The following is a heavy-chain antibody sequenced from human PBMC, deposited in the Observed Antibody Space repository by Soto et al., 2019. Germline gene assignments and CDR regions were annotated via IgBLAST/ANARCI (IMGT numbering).Heavy chain of an antibody. CDR2: IWFDGSNK. CDR1: RFTFSSYG. V-gene: IGHV3-33*01. J-gene: IGHJ4*02. Sequence: QVQLVESGGGVVQPGRSLRLSCAASRFTFSSYGMHWVRQAPGKGLKWVAVIWFDGSNKYYADSVKGRFTISRDNSKDKLYLQINSLRAEATDVYYCAAGCGSSGYYFCYIDYWGQGTLVTVP. D-gene: IGHD3-22*01. CDR3: AAGCGSSGYYFCYIDY.